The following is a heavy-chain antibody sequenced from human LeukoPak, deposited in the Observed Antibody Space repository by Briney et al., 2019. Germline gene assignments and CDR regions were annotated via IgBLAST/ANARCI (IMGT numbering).Heavy chain of an antibody. J-gene: IGHJ6*04. CDR3: ARDRALWPSPYYYYGMDV. CDR2: IYQSGST. Sequence: SETLSLTCAVSGYSISSGYYWGWIRQPPGKGLEWIGSIYQSGSTYYNPSLKSRVTISVDTSKNQFSLKLSSVTAADTAVYYCARDRALWPSPYYYYGMDVWGKGTTVTVSS. D-gene: IGHD3-10*01. V-gene: IGHV4-38-2*02. CDR1: GYSISSGYY.